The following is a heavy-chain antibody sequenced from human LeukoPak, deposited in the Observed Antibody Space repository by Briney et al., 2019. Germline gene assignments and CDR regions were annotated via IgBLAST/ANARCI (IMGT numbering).Heavy chain of an antibody. CDR2: ISAYNGNT. CDR1: GYTFTSYG. CDR3: ARDPHQQQLSPYYFDY. V-gene: IGHV1-18*04. J-gene: IGHJ4*02. Sequence: GASVKVSCKASGYTFTSYGISWVRQAPGQGLEWMGWISAYNGNTNYAQKLQGRVTMTTDTSTSTAYMELRSLRSDDTAVYYCARDPHQQQLSPYYFDYWGQGTLVTVSS. D-gene: IGHD6-13*01.